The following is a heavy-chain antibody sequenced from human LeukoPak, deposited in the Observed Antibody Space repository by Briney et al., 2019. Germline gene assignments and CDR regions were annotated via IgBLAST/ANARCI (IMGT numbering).Heavy chain of an antibody. J-gene: IGHJ4*02. V-gene: IGHV3-21*01. Sequence: PGGSLRLSCAASGFTFSSYSMNWVRQAPGKGLEWVSSISSSSSYIYYADSVKGRFTISRDNAENSLYLQMNSLRAEDTAVYYCARGGIAAAFAILDYWGQGTLVTVSS. CDR2: ISSSSSYI. CDR1: GFTFSSYS. D-gene: IGHD6-13*01. CDR3: ARGGIAAAFAILDY.